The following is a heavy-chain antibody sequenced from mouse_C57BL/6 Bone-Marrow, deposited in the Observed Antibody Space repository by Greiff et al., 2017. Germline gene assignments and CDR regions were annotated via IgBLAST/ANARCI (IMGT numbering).Heavy chain of an antibody. CDR2: IDPSDSYT. D-gene: IGHD1-1*01. J-gene: IGHJ1*03. V-gene: IGHV1-50*01. CDR1: GYTFTSYW. CDR3: AREGYYGSSYWYFDV. Sequence: QVQLQQPGAELVKPGASVKLSCKASGYTFTSYWMQWVKQRPGQGLEWIGEIDPSDSYTNYNQKFKGKATLTVDTYSSTAYMQLSSLTSEDSAGYYCAREGYYGSSYWYFDVWGTGTTVTVSS.